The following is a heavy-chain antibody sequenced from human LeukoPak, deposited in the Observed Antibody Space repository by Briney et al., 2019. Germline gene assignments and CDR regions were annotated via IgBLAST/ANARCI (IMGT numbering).Heavy chain of an antibody. CDR2: ITSGFTP. CDR3: AKDYSDSRVGDVFFEY. J-gene: IGHJ4*02. Sequence: PGGSLSLSCAASGLTFSNYAMSWFRQAPGKGLEWVSGITSGFTPHYADSVKGRFTISRDNTKNTYHLQMNNLRAEDTAVYYCAKDYSDSRVGDVFFEYWGQGTPVTVSS. CDR1: GLTFSNYA. V-gene: IGHV3-23*01. D-gene: IGHD1-26*01.